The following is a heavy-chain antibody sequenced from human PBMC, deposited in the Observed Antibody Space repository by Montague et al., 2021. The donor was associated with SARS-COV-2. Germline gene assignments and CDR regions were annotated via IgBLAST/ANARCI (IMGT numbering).Heavy chain of an antibody. CDR1: GGSISSSSYY. V-gene: IGHV4-39*02. Sequence: SGTLSLTCTVSGGSISSSSYYWGWIRQPPGKGLEWIGSIYYSGSTYYNPSLKSRVTISVDTSKNQFSLYLGSVTAADTAVYYCARGRQHFNMIVVVMTGGEYYFDYWGQGTLVTVSS. D-gene: IGHD3-22*01. J-gene: IGHJ4*02. CDR3: ARGRQHFNMIVVVMTGGEYYFDY. CDR2: IYYSGST.